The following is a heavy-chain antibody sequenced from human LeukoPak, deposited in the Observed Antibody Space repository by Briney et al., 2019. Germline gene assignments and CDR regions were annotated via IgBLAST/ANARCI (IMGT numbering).Heavy chain of an antibody. CDR3: ATGAPYYDILTGYYRNREPYYMDV. CDR1: GYTFTSYG. J-gene: IGHJ6*03. D-gene: IGHD3-9*01. Sequence: ASVKVSCKASGYTFTSYGISWVRQAPGQGLEWMGWISAYNGNTNYAQKLQGRVTMTTDTSTSTAYMELRSLRSDDTAVYYCATGAPYYDILTGYYRNREPYYMDVWGKGTTVTISS. V-gene: IGHV1-18*01. CDR2: ISAYNGNT.